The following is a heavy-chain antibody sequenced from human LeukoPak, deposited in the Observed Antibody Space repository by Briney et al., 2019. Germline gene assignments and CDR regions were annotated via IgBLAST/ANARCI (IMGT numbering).Heavy chain of an antibody. D-gene: IGHD3-10*01. V-gene: IGHV3-30*03. CDR1: GFTFSSYG. CDR3: ATVYYGSGSYSGPHKEFDY. J-gene: IGHJ4*02. Sequence: GRSLRFSCAASGFTFSSYGMHWVRQAPGKGLEWVAVISYDGSNKYYADSVKGRLTISRDNSKNTLYLQMNSLRAEDTAVYYCATVYYGSGSYSGPHKEFDYWGQGTLVTVSS. CDR2: ISYDGSNK.